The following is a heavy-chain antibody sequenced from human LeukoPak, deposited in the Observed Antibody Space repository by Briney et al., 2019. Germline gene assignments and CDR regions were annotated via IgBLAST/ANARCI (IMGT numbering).Heavy chain of an antibody. CDR3: AKDRGNYIFDY. Sequence: GGSLRLSCAASGFTFSTYTLNWVRQAPGKGLEWVSSISSSRSYIYHADSVKGRFTISRDNAKNSVFLQMDSLRVEDTAVYYCAKDRGNYIFDYWGQGTLVTVSS. V-gene: IGHV3-21*01. CDR2: ISSSRSYI. CDR1: GFTFSTYT. D-gene: IGHD1-7*01. J-gene: IGHJ4*02.